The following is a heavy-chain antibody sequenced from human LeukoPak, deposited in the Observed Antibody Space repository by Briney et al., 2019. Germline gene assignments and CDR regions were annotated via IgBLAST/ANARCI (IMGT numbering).Heavy chain of an antibody. CDR3: ARGYPGRGARREFDP. CDR1: GYTFTSYF. Sequence: ASVKVSCKASGYTFTSYFMHWVRQAPGQGLEWMGIINPRGTSTNYAQKFQGRVTMTRDMSTSTAYMELSSLRSEDTAVYYCARGYPGRGARREFDPWGQGTLVTVSS. V-gene: IGHV1-46*01. CDR2: INPRGTST. D-gene: IGHD2-2*01. J-gene: IGHJ5*02.